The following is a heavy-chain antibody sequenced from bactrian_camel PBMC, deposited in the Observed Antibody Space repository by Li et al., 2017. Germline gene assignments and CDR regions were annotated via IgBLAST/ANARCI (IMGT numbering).Heavy chain of an antibody. CDR2: ISTSGGSP. J-gene: IGHJ4*01. V-gene: IGHV3-3*01. D-gene: IGHD3*01. CDR3: AAETPPCTVIGGMKPPSWFTY. Sequence: HVQLVESGGGSVQAGGSLTLTCAASGDSTSSNCMAWFRQAPGKEREGVASISTSGGSPYYSDFAKDRFSISHDNAKNTLYLQMNNLKPEDTAMYYCAAETPPCTVIGGMKPPSWFTYWGRGTQVTVS. CDR1: GDSTSSNC.